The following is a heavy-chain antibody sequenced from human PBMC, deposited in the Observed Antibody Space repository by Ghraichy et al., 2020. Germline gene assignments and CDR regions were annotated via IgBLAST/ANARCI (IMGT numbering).Heavy chain of an antibody. CDR2: IYHSGST. D-gene: IGHD4-17*01. Sequence: ETLSLTCAVSGGSISNYQWSWIRQPPGKGLEWIGCIYHSGSTNYNPSLKSRVTIAVDTSKNHFSLKLSAVTAADTAVYYCARGLYGDYGGHYYGMDVWGQGTTVTVSS. CDR1: GGSISNYQ. J-gene: IGHJ6*02. CDR3: ARGLYGDYGGHYYGMDV. V-gene: IGHV4-59*01.